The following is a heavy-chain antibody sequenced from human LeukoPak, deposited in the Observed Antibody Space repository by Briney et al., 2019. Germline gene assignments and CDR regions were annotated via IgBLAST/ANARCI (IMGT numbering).Heavy chain of an antibody. CDR1: GYSISSGYY. Sequence: SETLSLTCTVSGYSISSGYYWGWIRQPPGKGLEWIGNIYHNGSTDYNPSLKSRVTISVDTSKNQFSLKLSSVTAADTAVYYCARYSSGWYGPSYFDSWGQGTLVTVSS. D-gene: IGHD6-19*01. J-gene: IGHJ4*02. CDR2: IYHNGST. V-gene: IGHV4-38-2*02. CDR3: ARYSSGWYGPSYFDS.